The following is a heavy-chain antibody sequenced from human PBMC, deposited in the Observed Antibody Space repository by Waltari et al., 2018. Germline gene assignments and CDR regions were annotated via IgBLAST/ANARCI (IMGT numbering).Heavy chain of an antibody. CDR3: ARSGPGTPLGVRGVYYL. Sequence: QLQLQESGPGLVKPSETLSLTCTVSGGSISSSSYYWGWIRQPPGKGLEWIGSIYYSGSTYYNPSLKSRVTISVDTSKNQFSLKLSSVTAADTAVYYCARSGPGTPLGVRGVYYLWGQGTLVTVSS. CDR1: GGSISSSSYY. CDR2: IYYSGST. V-gene: IGHV4-39*07. D-gene: IGHD3-10*01. J-gene: IGHJ4*02.